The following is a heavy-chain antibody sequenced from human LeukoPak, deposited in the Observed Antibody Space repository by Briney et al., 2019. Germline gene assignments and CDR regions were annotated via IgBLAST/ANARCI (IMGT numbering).Heavy chain of an antibody. V-gene: IGHV3-23*01. CDR3: AKDLPGLDWFGS. CDR2: ITGSGDNT. D-gene: IGHD3-3*01. J-gene: IGHJ4*02. CDR1: GFSFSTHA. Sequence: GGSLRLSCAASGFSFSTHAMTWVRQAPGKGLEWVSSITGSGDNTYYTDSVKGRFTISRDNSKNTLYLQMNSLRVDDTALYYCAKDLPGLDWFGSWGQGTRVTVSS.